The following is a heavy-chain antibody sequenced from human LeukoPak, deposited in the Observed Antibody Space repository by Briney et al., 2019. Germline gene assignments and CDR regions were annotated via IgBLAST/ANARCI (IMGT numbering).Heavy chain of an antibody. CDR2: IYYSGST. D-gene: IGHD3-3*01. CDR1: GGSISSSSYY. J-gene: IGHJ4*02. V-gene: IGHV4-39*01. Sequence: PSETLSLTCTVSGGSISSSSYYWGWIRQPPGKGLEWIGSIYYSGSTYYNPSLKSRVTISVDTSKNQFSLKLSSVTAADTAVYYCALEKHVLRFLERQFDYRGQGTLVTVSS. CDR3: ALEKHVLRFLERQFDY.